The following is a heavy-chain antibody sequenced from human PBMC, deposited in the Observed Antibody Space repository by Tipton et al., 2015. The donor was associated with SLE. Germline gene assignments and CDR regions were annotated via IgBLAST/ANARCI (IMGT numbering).Heavy chain of an antibody. J-gene: IGHJ3*02. Sequence: LRLSCTVSGGSISSYYWSWIRQPPGKGLEWIGNIYYSGSTNYNPPLKRRLTISADTTKNQFSRKLSSVTAADTAVYYCARRLWAFDIWGQGTIVTVSS. D-gene: IGHD2-21*01. CDR2: IYYSGST. V-gene: IGHV4-59*08. CDR1: GGSISSYY. CDR3: ARRLWAFDI.